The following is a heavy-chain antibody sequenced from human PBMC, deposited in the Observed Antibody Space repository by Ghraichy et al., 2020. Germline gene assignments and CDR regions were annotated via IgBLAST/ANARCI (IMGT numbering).Heavy chain of an antibody. CDR2: ISFTSSYI. CDR3: ARITLAAPYGLDV. CDR1: GFTFSTYS. D-gene: IGHD1-14*01. Sequence: GGSLRLSCAASGFTFSTYSMNWVRQAPGKGLEWVSAISFTSSYIYYANSVKGRFTISRDDAKNSLYLQMNSLRAEDTAVYYCARITLAAPYGLDVWGQGTTVTVSS. J-gene: IGHJ6*02. V-gene: IGHV3-21*06.